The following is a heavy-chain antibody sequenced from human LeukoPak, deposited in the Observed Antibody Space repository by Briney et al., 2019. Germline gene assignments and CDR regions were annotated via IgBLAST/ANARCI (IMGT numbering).Heavy chain of an antibody. J-gene: IGHJ4*02. CDR1: GYTFTSYW. V-gene: IGHV5-51*01. D-gene: IGHD5-24*01. CDR3: ARHPEMATIFSYQY. Sequence: GESLKISCKGSGYTFTSYWIGWVRQMPGKGLEWMGVIYPGDSDTRYSPSFQGQVTISADKSSSTAYLQWSSLKASDTAMYYCARHPEMATIFSYQYWGQGTLVTVSS. CDR2: IYPGDSDT.